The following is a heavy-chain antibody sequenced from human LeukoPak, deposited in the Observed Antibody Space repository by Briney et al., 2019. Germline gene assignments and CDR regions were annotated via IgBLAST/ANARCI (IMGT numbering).Heavy chain of an antibody. CDR3: ARDPVTIFGVVIRGRWFDP. J-gene: IGHJ5*02. CDR1: GYTFTSYY. Sequence: GASVKVSCKASGYTFTSYYMHWVRQAPGQGLEWMGIINPSGGSTSYAQKFQGRVTMTRGTSTSTVYMELSSLRSEDTAVYYCARDPVTIFGVVIRGRWFDPWGQGTLVTVSS. V-gene: IGHV1-46*01. D-gene: IGHD3-3*01. CDR2: INPSGGST.